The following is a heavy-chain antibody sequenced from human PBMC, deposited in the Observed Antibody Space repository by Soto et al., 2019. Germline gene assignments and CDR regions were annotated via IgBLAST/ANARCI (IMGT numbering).Heavy chain of an antibody. CDR1: GGSFSGYY. Sequence: SETLSLTCAVYGGSFSGYYWSWIRQPPGKGLEWIGEINHSGSTNYNPSLKSRVTISVDTSKNQFSLKLSSVTAADTAVYYCARGGYDYIWGSYRAPINWFDPRGQGTLVTVSS. CDR2: INHSGST. D-gene: IGHD3-16*02. V-gene: IGHV4-34*01. J-gene: IGHJ5*02. CDR3: ARGGYDYIWGSYRAPINWFDP.